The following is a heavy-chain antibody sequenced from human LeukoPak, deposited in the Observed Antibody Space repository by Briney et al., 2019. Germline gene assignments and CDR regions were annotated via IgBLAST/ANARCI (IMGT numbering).Heavy chain of an antibody. Sequence: SVKVSCKASGFTFTSSAMQWVRQARGQRLGWIGWIVVGSGNTNYAQKFQERVTITRDMSTSTAYMELSSLRSEDTAVYYCAAAPDCTNGVCSPRWFDPWGQGTLVTVSS. CDR1: GFTFTSSA. CDR3: AAAPDCTNGVCSPRWFDP. CDR2: IVVGSGNT. J-gene: IGHJ5*02. D-gene: IGHD2-8*01. V-gene: IGHV1-58*02.